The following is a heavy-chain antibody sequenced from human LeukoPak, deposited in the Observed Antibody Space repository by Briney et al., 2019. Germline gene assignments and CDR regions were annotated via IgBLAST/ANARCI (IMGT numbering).Heavy chain of an antibody. V-gene: IGHV3-48*03. CDR1: GFTFSSYE. CDR2: ISSSGSTI. D-gene: IGHD3-22*01. J-gene: IGHJ1*01. CDR3: AKGLRTRDYYDSSGYEYFQH. Sequence: GGSLRLSCAASGFTFSSYEMNWVRQAPGKGLEWVSYISSSGSTIYYADSVKGRFTISRDNAKNSLYLQMNSLRAEDTAVYYCAKGLRTRDYYDSSGYEYFQHWGQGTLVTVSS.